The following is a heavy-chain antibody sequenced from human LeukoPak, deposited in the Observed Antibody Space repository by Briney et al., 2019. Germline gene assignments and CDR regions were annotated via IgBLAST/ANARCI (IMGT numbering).Heavy chain of an antibody. CDR3: ARDLVWMGSRIAARPADY. D-gene: IGHD6-6*01. J-gene: IGHJ4*02. CDR2: ISSSGSTI. CDR1: GFTFSDYY. Sequence: PGGSLRLSCAASGFTFSDYYMSWIRQAPGKGLEWVSYISSSGSTIYYADSVKGRFTISRDNAKNSLYLQMNSLRAEDTAVYYCARDLVWMGSRIAARPADYWGQGTLVTVSS. V-gene: IGHV3-11*01.